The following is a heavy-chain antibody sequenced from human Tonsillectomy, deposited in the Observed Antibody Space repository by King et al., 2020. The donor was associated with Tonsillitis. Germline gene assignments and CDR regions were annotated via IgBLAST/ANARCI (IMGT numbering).Heavy chain of an antibody. J-gene: IGHJ3*02. CDR3: ARASTIPPHYYDSSGPGGAFDI. CDR1: GFTFSSYA. CDR2: ISYDGSNK. D-gene: IGHD3-22*01. Sequence: VQLVESGGGVVQPGRSLRLSCAASGFTFSSYAMHWVRQAPGKGLEWVAVISYDGSNKYYADSVKGRFTISRDNSKNTLYLQMNSLRAEDTAVYYCARASTIPPHYYDSSGPGGAFDIWGQGTMVTVSS. V-gene: IGHV3-30-3*01.